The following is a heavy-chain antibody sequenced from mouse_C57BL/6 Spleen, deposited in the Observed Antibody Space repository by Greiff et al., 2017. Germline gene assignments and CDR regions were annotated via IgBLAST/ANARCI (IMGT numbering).Heavy chain of an antibody. J-gene: IGHJ4*01. D-gene: IGHD2-4*01. CDR1: GYTFTEYT. V-gene: IGHV1-62-2*01. CDR3: ARDEEGGGYDSFYAMYY. CDR2: FYPGSGSI. Sequence: QVQLQQSGAELVKPGASVKLSCKASGYTFTEYTIHWVKQRSGQGLEWIGWFYPGSGSIKCNEKFKDKATLTADKSSSTVYMELSRLTSEDSAVSFCARDEEGGGYDSFYAMYYWGQGTSVTVSS.